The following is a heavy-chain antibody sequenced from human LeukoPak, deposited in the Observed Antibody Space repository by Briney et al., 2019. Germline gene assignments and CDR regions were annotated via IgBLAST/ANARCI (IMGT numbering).Heavy chain of an antibody. J-gene: IGHJ4*02. D-gene: IGHD2-2*01. CDR3: AKEGRYCSSTSCYEAFDY. Sequence: GGSLRLSCEASGFTFSSYAMSWVRQAPGKGLEWVSAISGSGGSTYYADSVKGRFTISRDNSKNTLYLQMNSLRAEDTAVYYCAKEGRYCSSTSCYEAFDYWGQGTLVTVSS. CDR1: GFTFSSYA. V-gene: IGHV3-23*01. CDR2: ISGSGGST.